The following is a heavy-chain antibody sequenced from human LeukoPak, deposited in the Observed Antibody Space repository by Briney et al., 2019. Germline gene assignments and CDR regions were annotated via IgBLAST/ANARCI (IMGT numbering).Heavy chain of an antibody. D-gene: IGHD1-26*01. CDR2: IIPIFGTA. CDR1: GGTFSSYA. CDR3: ARKDARWELLDV. Sequence: SVKVSCKASGGTFSSYAISWVRQAPGQGLEWMGGIIPIFGTANYAQKFQGRVTITADESTSTAYMELSSLRSEDTAVYYCARKDARWELLDVWGQGTLVTVSS. V-gene: IGHV1-69*13. J-gene: IGHJ4*02.